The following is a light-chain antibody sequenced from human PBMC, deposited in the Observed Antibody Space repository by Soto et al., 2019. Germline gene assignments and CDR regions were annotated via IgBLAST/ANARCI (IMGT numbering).Light chain of an antibody. J-gene: IGKJ5*01. CDR2: GAS. CDR3: QLDGSSPIT. Sequence: EIVLTQSPGTLSLSPGEGATLSCRASQSVSSSYLAWYQQKPGQAPRLLIYGASSRATGIPDRFSGSGSGTDFTLTISRLEPEDFAVYYCQLDGSSPITFGHGTRLEIK. CDR1: QSVSSSY. V-gene: IGKV3-20*01.